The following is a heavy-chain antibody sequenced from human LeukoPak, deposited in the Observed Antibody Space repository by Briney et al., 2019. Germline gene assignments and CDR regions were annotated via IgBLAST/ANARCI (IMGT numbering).Heavy chain of an antibody. Sequence: SETLSLTCAVYGGSFSGYYWSWIRQPPGKGLEWIGEINHSGSTNYNPSLKSRVTISVDTSKKQFSLKLSSVTAADTAVYYCARDPYSSGWYGWFDPWGQGTLVTVSS. D-gene: IGHD6-19*01. CDR2: INHSGST. CDR1: GGSFSGYY. V-gene: IGHV4-34*01. CDR3: ARDPYSSGWYGWFDP. J-gene: IGHJ5*02.